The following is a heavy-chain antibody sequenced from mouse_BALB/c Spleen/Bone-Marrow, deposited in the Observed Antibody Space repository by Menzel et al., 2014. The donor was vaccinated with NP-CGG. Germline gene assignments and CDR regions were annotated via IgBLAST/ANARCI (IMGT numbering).Heavy chain of an antibody. D-gene: IGHD2-4*01. CDR1: GFNIKDTY. Sequence: EVQGVESGAELVKLGASVKLSCTASGFNIKDTYMHWVKQRPEQGLEWIGRIDPANGNTKYDPKFQGKATITADTSSNTAYLQLSSLTSEDTAVYYCARLITTDYWGQGTTLTVSS. J-gene: IGHJ2*01. CDR3: ARLITTDY. CDR2: IDPANGNT. V-gene: IGHV14-3*02.